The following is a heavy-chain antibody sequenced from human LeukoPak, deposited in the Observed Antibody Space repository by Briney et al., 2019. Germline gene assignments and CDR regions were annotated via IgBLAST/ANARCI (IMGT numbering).Heavy chain of an antibody. Sequence: SETLSLTCAVYGGSFSGYYWSWIRQPPGKGLEWIGEINHSGSTNYNPSPKSRVTISVDTSKNQFSLKLSSVTTADTAVYYCARIAPTVTLLLKYYYYYMDVWGKGTTVTVSS. CDR2: INHSGST. CDR3: ARIAPTVTLLLKYYYYYMDV. J-gene: IGHJ6*03. D-gene: IGHD4-11*01. CDR1: GGSFSGYY. V-gene: IGHV4-34*01.